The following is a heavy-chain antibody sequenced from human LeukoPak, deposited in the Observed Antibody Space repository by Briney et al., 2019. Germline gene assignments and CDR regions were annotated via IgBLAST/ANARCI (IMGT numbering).Heavy chain of an antibody. CDR2: ISAYNGNT. CDR1: GYTFTSYG. V-gene: IGHV1-18*01. D-gene: IGHD2-2*02. Sequence: ASVKVSCKASGYTFTSYGISWVRQAPGQGLEWMGWISAYNGNTNYAQKLQGRVTMTTDTSTSTAYMELRSLRSDDTAVYYCARGCSSTSCYRPNWFDPWGQGTLVTVSS. J-gene: IGHJ5*02. CDR3: ARGCSSTSCYRPNWFDP.